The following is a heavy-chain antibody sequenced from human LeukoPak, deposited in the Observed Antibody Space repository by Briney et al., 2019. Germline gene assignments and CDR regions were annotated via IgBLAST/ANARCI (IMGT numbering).Heavy chain of an antibody. Sequence: GGSLRLSCAASGFTFSSYAMHWVRQAPGKGLEWVSIIYSGGGTYYADSVQGRFTISRDNSKNTLYLQMNSLRAEDTAMYYCARGKPPSNWGQGTLVTVSS. CDR3: ARGKPPSN. V-gene: IGHV3-53*01. CDR1: GFTFSSYA. J-gene: IGHJ4*02. CDR2: IYSGGGT.